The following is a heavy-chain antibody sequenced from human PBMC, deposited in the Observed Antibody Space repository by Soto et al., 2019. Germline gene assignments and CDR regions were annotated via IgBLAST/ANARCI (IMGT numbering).Heavy chain of an antibody. Sequence: PSETLSLTCTVSGGSISSGGYYWSWIRQHPGKGLEWIGYIYYSGSTYYNPSLKSRVTISVDTSKNQFSLKLSSVTAADTAVYYCARDSKALSWFDPWGQGTLVTVSS. V-gene: IGHV4-31*03. CDR2: IYYSGST. CDR3: ARDSKALSWFDP. CDR1: GGSISSGGYY. J-gene: IGHJ5*02.